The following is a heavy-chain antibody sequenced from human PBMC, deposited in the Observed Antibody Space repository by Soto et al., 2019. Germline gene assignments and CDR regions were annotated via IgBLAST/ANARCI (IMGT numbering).Heavy chain of an antibody. V-gene: IGHV2-26*01. CDR3: ARAATYYYDSSGYYFDY. CDR1: GFSLSNARMG. J-gene: IGHJ4*02. CDR2: IFSNDEK. D-gene: IGHD3-22*01. Sequence: SGPTLVNPPETLTLTCTVSGFSLSNARMGVSWIRQPPGKALEWLAHIFSNDEKSYSTSLKSRLTISKDTSKSQVVLTMTNMDPVDTATYYCARAATYYYDSSGYYFDYWGQGTLVTVSS.